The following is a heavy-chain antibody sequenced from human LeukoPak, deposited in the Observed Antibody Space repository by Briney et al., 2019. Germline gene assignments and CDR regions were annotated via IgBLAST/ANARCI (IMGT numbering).Heavy chain of an antibody. CDR1: GFTFSSYW. V-gene: IGHV3-7*01. J-gene: IGHJ6*03. CDR3: ARLVIYYYYMDV. CDR2: IKQDGSEK. D-gene: IGHD3-9*01. Sequence: GGSLRLSCVASGFTFSSYWMSWVRQAPGKGLEWVANIKQDGSEKYYVDSVKGRFTISRDNAKNSLYLQMNSLRAEDTAVYYCARLVIYYYYMDVWGKGTTVTVSS.